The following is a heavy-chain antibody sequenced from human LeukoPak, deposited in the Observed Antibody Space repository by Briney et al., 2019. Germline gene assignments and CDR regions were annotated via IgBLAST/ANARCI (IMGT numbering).Heavy chain of an antibody. CDR1: GFTFSDHY. D-gene: IGHD4/OR15-4a*01. CDR2: SRNKASGYTT. V-gene: IGHV3-72*01. J-gene: IGHJ4*02. Sequence: GGSLRLSCTASGFTFSDHYMDWVRQAPGKGLEWVARSRNKASGYTTDYGASVKGRFTISRDDSKNSLFLQMDSLKTEDTALYYCTRLLSTRGYYFDSWDRGSLVTVSS. CDR3: TRLLSTRGYYFDS.